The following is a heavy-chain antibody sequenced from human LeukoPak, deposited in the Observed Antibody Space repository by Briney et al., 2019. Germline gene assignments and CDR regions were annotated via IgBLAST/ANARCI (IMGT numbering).Heavy chain of an antibody. V-gene: IGHV3-15*01. Sequence: ETLSLTCTVSGGSISSYYWSWVRQAPGKGLEWVGRIKGKTDGGTTDYAAPVKGRFTLSRDDSKDMLYLQMNSLKSDDTAVYYCTAGRGITDFDNWGQGTLVTVSP. D-gene: IGHD1-14*01. J-gene: IGHJ4*02. CDR2: IKGKTDGGTT. CDR3: TAGRGITDFDN. CDR1: GGSISSYY.